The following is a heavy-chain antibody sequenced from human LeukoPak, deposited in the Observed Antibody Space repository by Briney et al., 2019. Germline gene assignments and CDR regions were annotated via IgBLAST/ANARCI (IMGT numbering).Heavy chain of an antibody. CDR1: GFTVSSNY. CDR2: IYSGGST. CDR3: ARAGIDVVVTAIPFVFAFDI. J-gene: IGHJ3*02. Sequence: PGGSLRLSCAASGFTVSSNYMSWVRQAPGKGLEWVSVIYSGGSTYYADSVKGRFTISRDNSKNTLYLQMNSLRAEDTAVNYCARAGIDVVVTAIPFVFAFDIWGQGTMVTVSS. D-gene: IGHD2-21*02. V-gene: IGHV3-66*01.